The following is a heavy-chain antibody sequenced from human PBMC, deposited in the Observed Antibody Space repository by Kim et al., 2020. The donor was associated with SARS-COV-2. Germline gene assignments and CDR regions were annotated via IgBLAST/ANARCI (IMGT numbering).Heavy chain of an antibody. CDR3: AKDIGMGSGRPFDT. V-gene: IGHV3-23*01. D-gene: IGHD1-26*01. Sequence: AASGMGRFTMSSDNSKNTLYLQMNSLRAEDTSVYYCAKDIGMGSGRPFDTWGQGTLVTVSS. J-gene: IGHJ4*02.